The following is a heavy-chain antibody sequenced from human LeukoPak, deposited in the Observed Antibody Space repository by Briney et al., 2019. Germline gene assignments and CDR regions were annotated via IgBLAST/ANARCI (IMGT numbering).Heavy chain of an antibody. CDR2: ISAGAENT. V-gene: IGHV3-23*01. J-gene: IGHJ4*02. Sequence: GGSLRLSCAASGFTFGTYGMSWVRQAPGKGLEWVSTISAGAENTHYADSMRDRFTISRGNFRDTLYLQMNNLRAEDTAIYYCARDVGGTALFDLWGQGTLVTVSS. CDR1: GFTFGTYG. CDR3: ARDVGGTALFDL. D-gene: IGHD1-26*01.